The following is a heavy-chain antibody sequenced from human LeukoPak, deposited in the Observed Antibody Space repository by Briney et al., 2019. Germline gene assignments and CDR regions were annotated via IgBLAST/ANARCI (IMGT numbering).Heavy chain of an antibody. Sequence: SETLSLTCTVSGGSISSSSYYWGWIRQPPGKGLEWIGSIYYSGSTYYNPSLKSRVTISVDTSKNQFSLKLSSVTAADTAVYYCARVVVRSFDAFDIWGQGTMVTLSS. CDR2: IYYSGST. CDR1: GGSISSSSYY. D-gene: IGHD2-2*01. CDR3: ARVVVRSFDAFDI. J-gene: IGHJ3*02. V-gene: IGHV4-39*07.